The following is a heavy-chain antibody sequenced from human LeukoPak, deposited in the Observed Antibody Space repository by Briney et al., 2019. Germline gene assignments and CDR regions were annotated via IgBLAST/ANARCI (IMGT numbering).Heavy chain of an antibody. CDR3: ATHELAAAGVDAFDI. J-gene: IGHJ3*02. CDR2: IYPADSDS. D-gene: IGHD6-13*01. V-gene: IGHV5-51*01. CDR1: GYPFTDYW. Sequence: GESLKISCKGSGYPFTDYWIGWVRQIPGKGLEWMGIIYPADSDSRYSPSFQGQVTISVDKSISTAYLQSSSLKASDTAMYYCATHELAAAGVDAFDIWGQGTMVTVSS.